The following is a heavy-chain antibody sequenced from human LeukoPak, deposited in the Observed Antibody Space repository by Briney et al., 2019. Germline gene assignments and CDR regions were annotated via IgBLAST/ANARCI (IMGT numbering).Heavy chain of an antibody. CDR3: AKGRKLWLIEGAFDI. V-gene: IGHV3-33*06. D-gene: IGHD5-18*01. J-gene: IGHJ3*02. CDR1: GFTFSSYG. Sequence: GGSLRLSCAASGFTFSSYGMNWVRKAPGKGPEWVAVIWFDGNNKYYADSVKGRFTISRDNSKNMLYLEMNSLRADDTAVYYCAKGRKLWLIEGAFDIWGRGTRVTVTS. CDR2: IWFDGNNK.